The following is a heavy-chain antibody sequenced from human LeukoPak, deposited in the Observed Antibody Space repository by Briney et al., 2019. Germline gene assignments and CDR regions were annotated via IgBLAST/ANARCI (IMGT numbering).Heavy chain of an antibody. V-gene: IGHV4-59*01. CDR1: GGSISSYY. Sequence: PSGTLSLTCTVSGGSISSYYWSWIGQPPGKGLEWIGYIYYSGSTNYNPSLKSRVTISVDTSKNQFSLKLSSVTAADTAVYYCASSRPQAYYYYGMDVWGQGTTVTVSS. J-gene: IGHJ6*02. CDR3: ASSRPQAYYYYGMDV. CDR2: IYYSGST.